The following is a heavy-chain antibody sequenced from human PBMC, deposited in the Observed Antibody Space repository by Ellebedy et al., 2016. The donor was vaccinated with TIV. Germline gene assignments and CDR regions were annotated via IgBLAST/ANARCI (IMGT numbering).Heavy chain of an antibody. CDR2: IYYSGST. J-gene: IGHJ5*02. CDR3: ARGGYCSSTSCSLNWFDP. CDR1: GGSISSGGYY. V-gene: IGHV4-31*03. D-gene: IGHD2-2*01. Sequence: LRLSXTVSGGSISSGGYYWSWIRQHPGKGLEWIGYIYYSGSTYYNPSLKSRVTISVDTSKNQFSLKLSSVTAADTAVYYCARGGYCSSTSCSLNWFDPWGQGTLVTISS.